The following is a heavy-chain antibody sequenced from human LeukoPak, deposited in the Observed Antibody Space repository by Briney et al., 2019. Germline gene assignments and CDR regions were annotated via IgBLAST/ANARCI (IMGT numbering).Heavy chain of an antibody. V-gene: IGHV3-30*02. CDR2: IRYDGGNI. CDR1: GFTFRSYG. D-gene: IGHD1-1*01. Sequence: GGSLRLSCAASGFTFRSYGMHWVRQAPGKGLEWVAFIRYDGGNIYYADSVKGRFTNSRDNSKNTLYLQMNSLRPEDTAVYYCAKASNSPRSYYYYMDVWGKGTTVTVSS. J-gene: IGHJ6*03. CDR3: AKASNSPRSYYYYMDV.